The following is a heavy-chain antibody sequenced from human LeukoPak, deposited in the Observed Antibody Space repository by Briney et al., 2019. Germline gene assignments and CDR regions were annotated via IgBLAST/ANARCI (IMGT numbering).Heavy chain of an antibody. D-gene: IGHD5-18*01. CDR1: GGSISSYY. V-gene: IGHV4-59*01. Sequence: ASETLSLTCTVSGGSISSYYWSWIRQPPGKGLEWIGYIYYSGSTNYNPSLKSRVTISVDSSKNQFSLKLSSVTAAETAVYYCARTTEGGYTYDYFYYYYMDVWGKGTTVTISS. CDR2: IYYSGST. J-gene: IGHJ6*03. CDR3: ARTTEGGYTYDYFYYYYMDV.